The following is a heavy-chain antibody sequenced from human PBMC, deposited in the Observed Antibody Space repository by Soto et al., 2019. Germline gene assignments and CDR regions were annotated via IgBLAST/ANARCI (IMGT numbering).Heavy chain of an antibody. CDR3: AKDFIDIVSTSWYLDL. J-gene: IGHJ2*01. CDR1: GFIFSNFA. CDR2: INGVGGRT. Sequence: PGGSLRLSCAASGFIFSNFAMSWVRQAPGKGLAWVSAINGVGGRTFYSDSVRGRFTISRDSSKTRLYLQMNSLRAEDTAEYFCAKDFIDIVSTSWYLDLWGRGTLVAVSS. V-gene: IGHV3-23*01. D-gene: IGHD5-12*01.